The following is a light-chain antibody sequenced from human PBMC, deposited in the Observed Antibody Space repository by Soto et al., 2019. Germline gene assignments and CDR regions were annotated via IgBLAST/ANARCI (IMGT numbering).Light chain of an antibody. V-gene: IGLV2-14*01. J-gene: IGLJ3*02. CDR1: SSDIGVYDF. CDR3: SSYTTSTTRV. CDR2: DVT. Sequence: QSALTQPASVSGSPGQSITISCTGTSSDIGVYDFVSWYQQHPGRAPKLLIYDVTNRPSGISDRFSGSKSGNTASLTISGLQPEDEADYYCSSYTTSTTRVFGGGTKSPS.